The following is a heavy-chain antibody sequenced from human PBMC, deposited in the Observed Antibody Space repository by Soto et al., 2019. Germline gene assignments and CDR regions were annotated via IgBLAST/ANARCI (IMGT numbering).Heavy chain of an antibody. CDR2: IYYSGST. V-gene: IGHV4-30-4*08. CDR1: GGSIRSGDHY. D-gene: IGHD5-18*01. CDR3: AREAAGSSYGYIDY. J-gene: IGHJ4*02. Sequence: QVQLQESGPGLVKPSQTLSLTCTVSGGSIRSGDHYWSWIRQPPGKGLEWIGNIYYSGSTYYDPSLKSRVTISVETSKNQFSLKLSSVTAADTAVYYCAREAAGSSYGYIDYWGQGTLVTVSS.